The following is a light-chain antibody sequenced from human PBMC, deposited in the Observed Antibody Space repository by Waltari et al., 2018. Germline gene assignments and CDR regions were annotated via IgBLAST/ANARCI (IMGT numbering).Light chain of an antibody. J-gene: IGKJ1*01. Sequence: DIVMTQSPDSLAVSLGERATINCKSSQSVLYSSNNKHYLAWYQHKSGQPHKLLIYWASTRESGVPDRFSGSGSGTDFSRTINNLQPEDVAVYYCHQYYANPQTFGQGTRVEIK. V-gene: IGKV4-1*01. CDR2: WAS. CDR1: QSVLYSSNNKHY. CDR3: HQYYANPQT.